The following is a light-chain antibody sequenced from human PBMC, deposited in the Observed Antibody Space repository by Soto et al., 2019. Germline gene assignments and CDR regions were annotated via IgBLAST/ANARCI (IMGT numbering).Light chain of an antibody. V-gene: IGKV1-39*01. CDR2: AAS. CDR3: KQSYSXPLT. Sequence: DIQMTQSPSSLSASVGDRVTITCRASQSISSYLNWYQQKPGKAPKLLIYAASSLQSGVPSRFSGSGHGTDFTLTISSLQPEDFATYYCKQSYSXPLTFGGGTKV. J-gene: IGKJ4*01. CDR1: QSISSY.